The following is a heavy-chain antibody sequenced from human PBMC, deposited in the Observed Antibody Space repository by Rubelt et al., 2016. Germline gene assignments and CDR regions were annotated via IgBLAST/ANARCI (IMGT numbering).Heavy chain of an antibody. CDR3: ASLAAAGTVNYYYYGMDV. V-gene: IGHV4-34*01. D-gene: IGHD6-13*01. Sequence: DPSLKSRVTISVDTSKNQFSLKLSSVTAADTAVYYCASLAAAGTVNYYYYGMDVWGQGTTVTVSS. J-gene: IGHJ6*02.